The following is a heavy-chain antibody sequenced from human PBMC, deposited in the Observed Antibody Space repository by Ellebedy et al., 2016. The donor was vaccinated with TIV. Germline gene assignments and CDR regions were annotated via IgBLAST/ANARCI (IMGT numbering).Heavy chain of an antibody. V-gene: IGHV3-15*01. CDR1: GLTFSNAW. J-gene: IGHJ4*02. D-gene: IGHD2-15*01. CDR2: IKSQTDGGTT. CDR3: TTDPYCSGGSCSHFDY. Sequence: GESLKISXAASGLTFSNAWMSWVRQAPGKGLEWVGRIKSQTDGGTTDYAAPVKGRFTISRDDSENTRYLQMNSLKTEDTAVYYCTTDPYCSGGSCSHFDYWGQGTLVTVSS.